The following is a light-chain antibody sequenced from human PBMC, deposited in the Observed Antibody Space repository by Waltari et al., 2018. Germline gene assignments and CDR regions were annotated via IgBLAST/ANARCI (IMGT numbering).Light chain of an antibody. V-gene: IGKV3-15*01. Sequence: EVVMTQSPATLSVSPGERATLSCMASQSISTNLAWYQQKPGQAPRLLIYGASTRATGFPARFSGSGSGTEFTLTISSMQSEDFAVYYCQQYNNWPRTFGQGTKLEIK. J-gene: IGKJ2*01. CDR1: QSISTN. CDR3: QQYNNWPRT. CDR2: GAS.